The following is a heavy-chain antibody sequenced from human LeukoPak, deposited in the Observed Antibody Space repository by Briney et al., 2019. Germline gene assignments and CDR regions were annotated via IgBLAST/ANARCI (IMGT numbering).Heavy chain of an antibody. CDR1: GFTFSNYP. CDR2: IHSNGIST. J-gene: IGHJ5*02. D-gene: IGHD6-19*01. CDR3: ARTQQWLATGGWYWFDT. V-gene: IGHV3-64*01. Sequence: GGSLRLSCAASGFTFSNYPIHWVRQAPRKGLEFVSSIHSNGISTYYGNSVKGRFTVSRDNSKNTVYLQMGSLREEDMAVYYCARTQQWLATGGWYWFDTWGQGTLVTVSS.